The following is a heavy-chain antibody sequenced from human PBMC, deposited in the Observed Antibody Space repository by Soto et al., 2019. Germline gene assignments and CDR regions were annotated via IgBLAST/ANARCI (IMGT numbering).Heavy chain of an antibody. CDR3: AKEYSSGWLKPNWFDP. CDR2: ISYDGSNK. J-gene: IGHJ5*02. CDR1: GFTFSSYG. D-gene: IGHD6-19*01. V-gene: IGHV3-30*18. Sequence: GGSLRLSCAASGFTFSSYGMHWVRQAPGKGLEWVAVISYDGSNKYYADSVKGRFTISRDNSKNTLYLQMNSLRAEDTAVYYCAKEYSSGWLKPNWFDPWGQGTLVTVSS.